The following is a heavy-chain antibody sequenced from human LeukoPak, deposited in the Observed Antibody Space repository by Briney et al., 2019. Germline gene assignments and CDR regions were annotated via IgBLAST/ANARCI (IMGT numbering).Heavy chain of an antibody. Sequence: ASVKVSCKASGYTFTSYHVHWVRQAPGQGLEWMGTIKASGGSTTYAQKFQGRVTMTWDTSTTTVYMELSSLRSEDTAVYYCARARDDSIGSRWFDPWGQGTLVTASS. CDR1: GYTFTSYH. CDR3: ARARDDSIGSRWFDP. CDR2: IKASGGST. D-gene: IGHD3-22*01. J-gene: IGHJ5*02. V-gene: IGHV1-46*01.